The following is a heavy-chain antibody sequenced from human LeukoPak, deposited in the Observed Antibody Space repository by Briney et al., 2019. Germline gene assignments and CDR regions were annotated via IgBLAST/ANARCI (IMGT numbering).Heavy chain of an antibody. Sequence: GGSLRLSCAASGFTFSSHAMSWVRQAPGKGLEWVSYISGGSSTIYYADSVKGRFTISRDNSKNSLYLQMNSLTDEDTAVYYCARGYGYFDSWGQGNLVTVSS. V-gene: IGHV3-48*02. CDR2: ISGGSSTI. D-gene: IGHD3-10*01. CDR1: GFTFSSHA. J-gene: IGHJ4*02. CDR3: ARGYGYFDS.